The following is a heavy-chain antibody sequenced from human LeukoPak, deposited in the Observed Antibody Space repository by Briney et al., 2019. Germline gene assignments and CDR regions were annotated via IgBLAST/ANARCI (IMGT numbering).Heavy chain of an antibody. V-gene: IGHV1-69*04. Sequence: SVKVSCKASGYTFIGYYIHWVRQAPGQGLEWMGRIIPILGIANYAQKFQGRVTITADKSTSTAYMELSSLRSEDTAVYYCAREAAYCGGDCYPYYFDYWGQGTLVTVSS. D-gene: IGHD2-21*02. CDR3: AREAAYCGGDCYPYYFDY. J-gene: IGHJ4*02. CDR2: IIPILGIA. CDR1: GYTFIGYY.